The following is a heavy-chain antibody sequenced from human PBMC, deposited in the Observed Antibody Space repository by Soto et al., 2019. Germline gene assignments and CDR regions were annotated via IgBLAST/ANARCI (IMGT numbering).Heavy chain of an antibody. CDR3: ARSPVGDAFNV. Sequence: EVQLVESGGGLVKPGGSLRLSCAASGFTFSSYSMYWVRQAPGKGLEWVSSISSGSDYIFYADSVKGRFTISRDNAKNSLFLQMNSLTAEDTAVYYCARSPVGDAFNVWGQGTVVTVSS. CDR2: ISSGSDYI. CDR1: GFTFSSYS. J-gene: IGHJ3*01. V-gene: IGHV3-21*01.